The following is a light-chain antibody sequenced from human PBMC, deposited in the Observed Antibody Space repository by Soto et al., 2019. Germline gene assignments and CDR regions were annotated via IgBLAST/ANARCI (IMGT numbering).Light chain of an antibody. CDR1: RSNIGSNT. V-gene: IGLV1-44*01. CDR2: SNN. Sequence: QSVLIQPPSTSGTPGQRVTISCSGSRSNIGSNTVTWYQQLPGTAPKLLIYSNNQRPSGVPDRFSGSKSGTSASLAISGLQSEDEADYYCAAWDDSLNGSYVFGTGTKVT. J-gene: IGLJ1*01. CDR3: AAWDDSLNGSYV.